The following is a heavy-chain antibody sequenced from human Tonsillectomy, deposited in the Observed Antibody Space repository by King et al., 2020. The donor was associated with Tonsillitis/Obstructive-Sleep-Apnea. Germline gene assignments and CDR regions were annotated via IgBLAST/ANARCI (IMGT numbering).Heavy chain of an antibody. Sequence: QLVQSGAEVKKPGESLKISCQGSGYSFTNFWNDWVRQVPGKGLEWMGIIYPGDSDTEYSPSFQGQVTITVDKSVTIAYLQWSSLKASDTAMYYCARQGQGELHFDYWGQGTLVTVSS. CDR2: IYPGDSDT. CDR3: ARQGQGELHFDY. J-gene: IGHJ4*02. D-gene: IGHD1-26*01. CDR1: GYSFTNFW. V-gene: IGHV5-51*01.